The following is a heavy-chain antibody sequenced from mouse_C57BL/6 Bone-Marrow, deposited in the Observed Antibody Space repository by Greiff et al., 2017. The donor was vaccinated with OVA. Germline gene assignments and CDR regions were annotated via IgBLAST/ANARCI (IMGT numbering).Heavy chain of an antibody. CDR3: ARDRDRWLLYWYFDV. Sequence: EVQLVESGGDLVKPGGSLKLSCAASGFTFSSYAMSWVRQTPEKRLEWVATISDGGSYTYYPDNVKGRFTISRDNAKNNLYLQMSHLKSEDTAMYYCARDRDRWLLYWYFDVWGTGTTVTVSS. V-gene: IGHV5-4*01. D-gene: IGHD2-3*01. J-gene: IGHJ1*03. CDR1: GFTFSSYA. CDR2: ISDGGSYT.